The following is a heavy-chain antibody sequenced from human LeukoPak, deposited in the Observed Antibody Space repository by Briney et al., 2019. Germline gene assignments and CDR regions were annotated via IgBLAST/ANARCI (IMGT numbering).Heavy chain of an antibody. CDR2: INHSGST. Sequence: SETLSLTCAVYGGSFSGYYWSWIRQPPGKGLEWIGEINHSGSTNYNPSLKSRVTISVDTSKNQFSLKLSSVTAADTAVYYCARHPIYGGWLRLYYFDYWGQGTLVTVSS. D-gene: IGHD5-12*01. CDR3: ARHPIYGGWLRLYYFDY. V-gene: IGHV4-34*01. CDR1: GGSFSGYY. J-gene: IGHJ4*02.